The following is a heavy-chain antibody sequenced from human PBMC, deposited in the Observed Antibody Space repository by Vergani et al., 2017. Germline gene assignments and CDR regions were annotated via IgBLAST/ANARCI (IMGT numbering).Heavy chain of an antibody. Sequence: QVQLVESGGGVVQPGRSLRLSCAASGFTFSSYAMHWVRQAPGKGLEWVAVISYDGSNKYYADSVKGRFTISRDNSKNTLYLQMKRLRAEDTAVYYCARDLNAQQWLVRDPGWGQGTLVTVSS. CDR1: GFTFSSYA. V-gene: IGHV3-30*01. CDR3: ARDLNAQQWLVRDPG. CDR2: ISYDGSNK. D-gene: IGHD6-19*01. J-gene: IGHJ4*02.